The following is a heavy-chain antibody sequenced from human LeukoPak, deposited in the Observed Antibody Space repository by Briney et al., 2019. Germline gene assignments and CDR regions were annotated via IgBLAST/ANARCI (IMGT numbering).Heavy chain of an antibody. Sequence: PSETLSLTCTVSGSSISSGGYYWSWIRQHPGKGLEWIGYIYYSGSTYYNPSLKSRVTISVDTSKNQFSLKLSSVTAADTAVYYCARGTNYYDSSGLVDYWSQGTLVTVSS. V-gene: IGHV4-31*03. CDR3: ARGTNYYDSSGLVDY. CDR2: IYYSGST. D-gene: IGHD3-22*01. CDR1: GSSISSGGYY. J-gene: IGHJ4*02.